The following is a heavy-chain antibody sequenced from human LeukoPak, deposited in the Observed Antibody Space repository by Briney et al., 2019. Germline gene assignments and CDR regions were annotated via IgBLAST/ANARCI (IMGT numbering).Heavy chain of an antibody. CDR2: ISYDGSNK. V-gene: IGHV3-30-3*01. CDR1: GFTFSSYA. CDR3: ARYTSGSYCLDY. Sequence: GGSLRLSCAASGFTFSSYAMHGVRQAPGKGLEWVAVISYDGSNKYYADSVKGRFTISRDNSKNTLYLQMNSLSAEDTAVYYCARYTSGSYCLDYWGQGTLVTVSS. D-gene: IGHD3-10*01. J-gene: IGHJ4*02.